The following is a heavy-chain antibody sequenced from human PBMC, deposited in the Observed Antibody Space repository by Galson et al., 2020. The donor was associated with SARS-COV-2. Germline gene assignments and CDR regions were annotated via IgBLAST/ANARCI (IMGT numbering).Heavy chain of an antibody. CDR3: AKDQGNDFGDQLDY. V-gene: IGHV3-23*01. CDR1: GFTFNNCA. D-gene: IGHD4-17*01. Sequence: GESLKISCAASGFTFNNCAMPWVRQAPGKGLEWVSAIPGGGGIAYYADSVRGRFTISRDNSKNTLYLQMNSLRAEDTAVYYCAKDQGNDFGDQLDYWGQGTLVTVAS. CDR2: IPGGGGIA. J-gene: IGHJ4*02.